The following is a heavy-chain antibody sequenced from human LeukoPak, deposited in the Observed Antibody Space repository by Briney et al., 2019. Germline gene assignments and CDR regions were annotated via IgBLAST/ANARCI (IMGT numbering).Heavy chain of an antibody. J-gene: IGHJ3*02. CDR1: GGSISSDSFY. D-gene: IGHD3-22*01. CDR3: VKSMRVGDAFDI. CDR2: IQTSGST. V-gene: IGHV4-61*02. Sequence: NPSETLSLTCTVSGGSISSDSFYWSWIRQPAGKGLEWIGRIQTSGSTNYNPSLTSRVTISAGTSKNQFSLKLSSVTAADTAVYYCVKSMRVGDAFDIWGQGTMVTVSS.